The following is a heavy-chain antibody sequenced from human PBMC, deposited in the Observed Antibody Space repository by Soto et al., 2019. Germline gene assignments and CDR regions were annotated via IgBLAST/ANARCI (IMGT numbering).Heavy chain of an antibody. D-gene: IGHD6-13*01. Sequence: ASVKGSCKASGYTFTSYGISWVRQAPGQGLEWMGWNSAYNGNTNYAQKLQGRVTMPADTSTSTAYMELRSLRSDDTAVYYCARGSWGLGDTGDYWGQGTLVTVSS. V-gene: IGHV1-18*01. CDR1: GYTFTSYG. CDR2: NSAYNGNT. CDR3: ARGSWGLGDTGDY. J-gene: IGHJ4*02.